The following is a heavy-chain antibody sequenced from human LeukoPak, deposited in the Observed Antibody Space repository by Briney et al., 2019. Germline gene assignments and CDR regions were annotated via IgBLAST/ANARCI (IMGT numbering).Heavy chain of an antibody. CDR3: AKFTSPYGMDV. D-gene: IGHD2-2*01. V-gene: IGHV3-66*01. Sequence: GGSLRLSCAASGFTVSSNYMSWVRQAPGKGLEWVSVIYSGGSTYYADSVKSRFTISRDNSKNTLYLQMNSLRAEDTAVYYCAKFTSPYGMDVWGQGTTVTVSS. J-gene: IGHJ6*02. CDR1: GFTVSSNY. CDR2: IYSGGST.